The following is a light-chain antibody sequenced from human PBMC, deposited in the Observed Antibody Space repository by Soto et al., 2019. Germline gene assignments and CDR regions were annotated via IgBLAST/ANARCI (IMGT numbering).Light chain of an antibody. V-gene: IGKV1-9*01. CDR2: AAS. J-gene: IGKJ4*01. Sequence: DIQLTQSPSFLSASVGDRVTITCRASQGISRLLTWYQQKPGKAPKLLIYAASTLQSGVPSRFSGGGSGTDFTLTISSLQPEDFATYYCLHFNGFLLTFGGGTKVEAK. CDR1: QGISRL. CDR3: LHFNGFLLT.